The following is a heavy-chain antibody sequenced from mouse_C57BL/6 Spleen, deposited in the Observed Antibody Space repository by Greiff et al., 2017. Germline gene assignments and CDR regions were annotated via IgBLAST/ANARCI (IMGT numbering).Heavy chain of an antibody. V-gene: IGHV5-17*01. CDR3: ARPVITTVGYFDV. CDR1: GFTFSDYG. Sequence: EVMLVESGGGLVKPGGSLKLSCAASGFTFSDYGMHWVRQAPEKGLEWVAYISSGSSTIYYADTVKGRFTISRDNAKNTLFLQMTSLRSEDTAMYYCARPVITTVGYFDVWGTGTTVTVSS. CDR2: ISSGSSTI. D-gene: IGHD1-1*01. J-gene: IGHJ1*03.